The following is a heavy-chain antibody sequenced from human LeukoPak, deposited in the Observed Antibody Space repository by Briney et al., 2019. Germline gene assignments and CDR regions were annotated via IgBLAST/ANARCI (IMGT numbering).Heavy chain of an antibody. V-gene: IGHV4-59*12. CDR2: IYYSGST. J-gene: IGHJ5*02. CDR3: ARDPTYSSSWDP. D-gene: IGHD6-13*01. Sequence: SETLSLTCTVSGGSISSYYWSWIRQPPGKGLEWIGYIYYSGSTNYNPSLKSRVTISVDTSKNQFSLKLSSVTAADTAVYYCARDPTYSSSWDPWGQGTLVTVSS. CDR1: GGSISSYY.